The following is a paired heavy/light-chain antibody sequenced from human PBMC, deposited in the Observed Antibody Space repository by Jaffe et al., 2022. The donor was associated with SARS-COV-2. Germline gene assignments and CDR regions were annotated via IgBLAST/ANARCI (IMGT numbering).Light chain of an antibody. J-gene: IGLJ3*02. V-gene: IGLV1-40*01. CDR2: GNT. CDR1: SSNIGAGYD. Sequence: QSVLTQPPSVSGAPGQRVTISCTGNSSNIGAGYDVHWYQQLPGTAPKLLIYGNTNRPSGVPDRCSGSKSGTSASLAITGLQAEDEAEYYCQSYDSSLSGWVFGGGTKLTVL. CDR3: QSYDSSLSGWV.
Heavy chain of an antibody. CDR1: GYTFTNYA. J-gene: IGHJ4*02. V-gene: IGHV1-3*01. Sequence: QVQLVQSGAEVKKPGASVKVSCKASGYTFTNYAMHWVRQAPGRSLEWMGWINPGNGNTGYSQTFQGRVTITRDTSATTAYMELSSLRSEDTAVYYCARDRGDGYNIRFDYWGQGTLVTVSS. CDR2: INPGNGNT. CDR3: ARDRGDGYNIRFDY. D-gene: IGHD3-10*01.